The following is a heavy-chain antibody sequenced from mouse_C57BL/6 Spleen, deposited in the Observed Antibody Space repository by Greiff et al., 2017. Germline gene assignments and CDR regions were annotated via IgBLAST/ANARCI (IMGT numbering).Heavy chain of an antibody. CDR3: ARYYYGPYAMDY. V-gene: IGHV5-17*01. CDR2: ISSGSSTI. D-gene: IGHD1-1*01. CDR1: GFTFSDYG. Sequence: EVQLVESGGGLVKPGGSLKLSCAASGFTFSDYGMHWVRQAPEKGLEWVAYISSGSSTIYYADTVKGRFTISRDNAKNTLFLQMTSLRSEDTAMYYCARYYYGPYAMDYWGQGTSVTVSS. J-gene: IGHJ4*01.